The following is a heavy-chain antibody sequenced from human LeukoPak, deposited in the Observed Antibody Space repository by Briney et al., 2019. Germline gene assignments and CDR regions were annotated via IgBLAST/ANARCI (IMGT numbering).Heavy chain of an antibody. CDR3: ARDHPLGAYNY. J-gene: IGHJ4*02. D-gene: IGHD1-26*01. Sequence: ASVKVSCKASGYTFTSYALHWVRQAPGQRLEWMGWINAGNGNTKYSQKFQGRVTITRDTSASTAYMELSSLRSEDTAVYYCARDHPLGAYNYWGQGTLVTVSS. V-gene: IGHV1-3*01. CDR2: INAGNGNT. CDR1: GYTFTSYA.